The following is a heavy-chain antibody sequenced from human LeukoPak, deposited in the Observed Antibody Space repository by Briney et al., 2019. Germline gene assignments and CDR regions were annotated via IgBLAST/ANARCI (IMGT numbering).Heavy chain of an antibody. J-gene: IGHJ4*02. Sequence: PGGSLRLSCAASGFTFSSYGMHWVRQAPGKGLEWVAFIRYDGSNKYYADSVKGRFTISRDNSKNTLYLQVNSLRAEDTAVYYCAKEAGYDFWSGYYYFDYWGQGTLVTVSS. CDR2: IRYDGSNK. CDR1: GFTFSSYG. D-gene: IGHD3-3*01. CDR3: AKEAGYDFWSGYYYFDY. V-gene: IGHV3-30*02.